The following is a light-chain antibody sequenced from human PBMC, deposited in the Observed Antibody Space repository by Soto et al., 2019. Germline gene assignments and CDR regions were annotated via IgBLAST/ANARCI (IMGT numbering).Light chain of an antibody. CDR1: SSDVGGYNY. J-gene: IGLJ1*01. CDR2: DVS. V-gene: IGLV2-14*01. CDR3: SSSTSSSTPFYD. Sequence: QSALTQPASVSGSPGQSITISCTGTSSDVGGYNYVSWYQQHPGKAPKLMIYDVSNRPSGISNRFSGSKSGNTASLTISGLQAEDEADYYCSSSTSSSTPFYDFGTGTKVTVL.